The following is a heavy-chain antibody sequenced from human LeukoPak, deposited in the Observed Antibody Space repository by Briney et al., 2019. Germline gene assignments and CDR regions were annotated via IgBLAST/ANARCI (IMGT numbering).Heavy chain of an antibody. V-gene: IGHV4-34*01. CDR1: QGSFSGYH. CDR3: ARESLRQQWLVRREEYYYMDV. Sequence: PSETLSLTCAVYQGSFSGYHFNWIRQAPGKGLEWIGEINHSGSTNYNPSLKSRVTISVDTSKNQFSLKLRSVTAADTAVYYCARESLRQQWLVRREEYYYMDVWGKGTTVTISS. D-gene: IGHD6-19*01. CDR2: INHSGST. J-gene: IGHJ6*03.